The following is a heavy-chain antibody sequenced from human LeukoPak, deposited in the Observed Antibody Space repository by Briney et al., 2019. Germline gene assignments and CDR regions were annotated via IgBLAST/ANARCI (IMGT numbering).Heavy chain of an antibody. CDR3: ARDANYRDSSRYPSPFDF. Sequence: SSETLSLTCTVSGDSISGSRYFWAWIRQPPGRGLEWIASLSDSGSPNYSPSLRSRVSVFIDTSKNQLSLILKSVTAADTAVYYCARDANYRDSSRYPSPFDFWGQGTLVTVSS. J-gene: IGHJ4*02. D-gene: IGHD6-19*01. CDR2: LSDSGSP. CDR1: GDSISGSRYF. V-gene: IGHV4-39*02.